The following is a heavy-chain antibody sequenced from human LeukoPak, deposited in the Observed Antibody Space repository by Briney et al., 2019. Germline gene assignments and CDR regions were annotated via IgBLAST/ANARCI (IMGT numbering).Heavy chain of an antibody. CDR3: ARDGWLQFSRAFDI. J-gene: IGHJ3*02. CDR1: GFTFSSYA. V-gene: IGHV3-30-3*01. CDR2: ISYDGSNK. D-gene: IGHD5-24*01. Sequence: GGSLRLSCAASGFTFSSYAMHWVRPAPGKGLEWVAVISYDGSNKYYADSVKGRFTTSRDNSKNTLYLQMNSLRAEDTAVYYCARDGWLQFSRAFDIWGQGTMVTVPS.